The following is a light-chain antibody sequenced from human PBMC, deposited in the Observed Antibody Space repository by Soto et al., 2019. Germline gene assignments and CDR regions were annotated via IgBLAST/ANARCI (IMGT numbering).Light chain of an antibody. J-gene: IGKJ3*01. V-gene: IGKV3-11*01. CDR1: QGVSTY. CDR2: DAS. CDR3: QQRSNWPPT. Sequence: EIVLTQSPATLSLSPGERATLSCRASQGVSTYLAWYQQKPGQAPRLLIFDASNRATGIPARFSGSWSGTDFTLTISYLDPEDFAVYYCQQRSNWPPTFGPGTKVDXK.